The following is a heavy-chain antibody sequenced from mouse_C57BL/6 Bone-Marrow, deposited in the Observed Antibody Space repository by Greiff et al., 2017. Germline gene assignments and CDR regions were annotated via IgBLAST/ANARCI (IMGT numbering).Heavy chain of an antibody. J-gene: IGHJ1*03. Sequence: QVQLQQPGAELVKPGASVKVSCKASGYTFTSYWMHWVKQRPGQGLEWIGRIHPSDSNTNYNQKFKGKATLTVDKSSSTAYMQLSSLTSEDSAVYYCAMNYDYEWYFDVWGTGTTVTVSS. CDR2: IHPSDSNT. CDR1: GYTFTSYW. D-gene: IGHD2-4*01. V-gene: IGHV1-74*01. CDR3: AMNYDYEWYFDV.